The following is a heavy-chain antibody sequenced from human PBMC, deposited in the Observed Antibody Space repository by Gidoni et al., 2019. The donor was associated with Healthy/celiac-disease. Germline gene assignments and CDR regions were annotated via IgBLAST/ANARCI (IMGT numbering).Heavy chain of an antibody. V-gene: IGHV1-69*02. D-gene: IGHD5-12*01. CDR1: GGTFSSYT. CDR2: IIPIVGIA. J-gene: IGHJ4*02. Sequence: QVQLVQSGAEVKKPGSSVKVSCKASGGTFSSYTISWVRQAPGQGLEWMGRIIPIVGIANYAQKFQGRVTITADKSTSTAYMELSSLRSEDTAVYYCARGDSGYDYYFDYWGQGTLVTVSS. CDR3: ARGDSGYDYYFDY.